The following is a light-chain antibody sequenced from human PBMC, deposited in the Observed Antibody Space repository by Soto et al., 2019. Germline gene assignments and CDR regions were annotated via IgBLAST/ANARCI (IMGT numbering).Light chain of an antibody. J-gene: IGKJ2*01. V-gene: IGKV3-20*01. Sequence: EIVLTQSPGTLSLSPGERAALSCRASHSVSSTYLAWYQQKPGQAPRLLIYGASSRATGIPDRFSGSGSGKDVTLTISRLEPEDFAVYYCQQYGSSPPYTFGQGTKLEIK. CDR3: QQYGSSPPYT. CDR1: HSVSSTY. CDR2: GAS.